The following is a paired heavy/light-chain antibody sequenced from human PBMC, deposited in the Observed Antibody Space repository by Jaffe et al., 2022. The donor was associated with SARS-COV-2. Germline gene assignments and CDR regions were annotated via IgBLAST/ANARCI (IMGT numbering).Heavy chain of an antibody. CDR1: GYSINSAYY. V-gene: IGHV4-38-2*01. Sequence: QVQLQQWGAGLLKSSETLSLTCAVSGYSINSAYYWAWIRQSPGKGLEWIGTFYHSGTTYYNPSLHSRVTISGDPSRDHFFLNLRSVTAADTAVYYCARQYSVSWQPHYAFDIWGQGTMVTVSS. J-gene: IGHJ3*02. D-gene: IGHD5-12*01. CDR3: ARQYSVSWQPHYAFDI. CDR2: FYHSGTT.
Light chain of an antibody. V-gene: IGKV1-39*01. CDR1: QSISTY. Sequence: DIQMTQSPSSLSASVGDRVTITCRASQSISTYLNWYQQRPGKAPKLLICDASSLQTGVPSRFRGSGSGTDFTLAISSLQPEDFATYYCQQSYRDPLTFGGGTKVEIK. CDR3: QQSYRDPLT. CDR2: DAS. J-gene: IGKJ4*01.